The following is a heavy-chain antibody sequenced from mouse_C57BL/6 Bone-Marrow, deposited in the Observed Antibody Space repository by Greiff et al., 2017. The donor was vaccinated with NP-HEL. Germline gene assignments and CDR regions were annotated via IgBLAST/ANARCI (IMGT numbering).Heavy chain of an antibody. V-gene: IGHV1-81*01. CDR3: ARPYGVVARYWYFDV. Sequence: VQLQQSGAELARPGASVKLSCKASGYTFTSYGISWVKQRTGQGLEWIGEIYPRSGNTYYNEKFKGKATLTADKSSSTAYMELRSLTSEDSAVYFGARPYGVVARYWYFDVWGTGTTVTVSS. J-gene: IGHJ1*03. CDR1: GYTFTSYG. CDR2: IYPRSGNT. D-gene: IGHD1-1*01.